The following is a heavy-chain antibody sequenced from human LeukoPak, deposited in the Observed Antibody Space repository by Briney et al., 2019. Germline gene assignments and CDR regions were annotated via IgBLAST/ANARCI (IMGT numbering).Heavy chain of an antibody. CDR1: GYTFTSYG. CDR2: IIAYNVNT. J-gene: IGHJ6*03. D-gene: IGHD3-10*02. CDR3: ARSYLRGWYEYYYYYYMDV. Sequence: ASVKVSYKASGYTFTSYGISWVRPAPGQGLEWMGWIIAYNVNTHYAQKLQSTVTLTTDTSTSTAYMELRSLRSDDTAVYDCARSYLRGWYEYYYYYYMDVWGKGTTVTISS. V-gene: IGHV1-18*01.